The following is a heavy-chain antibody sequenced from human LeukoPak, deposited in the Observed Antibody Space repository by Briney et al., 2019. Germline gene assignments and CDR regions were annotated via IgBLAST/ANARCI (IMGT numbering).Heavy chain of an antibody. CDR1: GFTFSTYW. D-gene: IGHD2-15*01. J-gene: IGHJ4*02. CDR2: ISSHAITT. CDR3: ARRPCSGGICYPPDY. V-gene: IGHV3-74*01. Sequence: GGSLRLSCAASGFTFSTYWMHWVRQAPGKGLVWVSRISSHAITTNYADSVKGRFTVSRDNAKNTLYLQMNSLRDEDTAVYYCARRPCSGGICYPPDYWGQGTLVTVSS.